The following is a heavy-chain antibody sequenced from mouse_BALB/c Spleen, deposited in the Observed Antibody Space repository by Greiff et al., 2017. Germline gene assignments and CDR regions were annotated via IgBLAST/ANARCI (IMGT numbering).Heavy chain of an antibody. D-gene: IGHD1-1*01. V-gene: IGHV2-6-7*01. Sequence: VKLVESGPGLVAPSQSLSITCTVSGFSLTGYGVNWVRQPPGKGLEWLGMIWGDGSTDYNSALKSRLSIRKDNSKSQVFLKMNSLQTDDTARYYCARGPSYYGSGGAMDYWGQGTSVTVSS. CDR1: GFSLTGYG. CDR3: ARGPSYYGSGGAMDY. J-gene: IGHJ4*01. CDR2: IWGDGST.